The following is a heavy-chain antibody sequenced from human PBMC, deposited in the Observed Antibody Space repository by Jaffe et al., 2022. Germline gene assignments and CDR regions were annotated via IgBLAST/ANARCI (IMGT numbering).Heavy chain of an antibody. Sequence: QVQLQQWGAGLLKPSETLSLTCAVYGGSFSGYYWSWIRQPPGKGLEWIGEINHSGSTNYNPSLKSRVTISVDTSKNQFSLKLSSVTAADTAVYYCARGQNRQPTTVTNYYGSGSYFRWVYYYYYMDVWGKGTTVTVSS. J-gene: IGHJ6*03. V-gene: IGHV4-34*01. CDR2: INHSGST. CDR1: GGSFSGYY. CDR3: ARGQNRQPTTVTNYYGSGSYFRWVYYYYYMDV. D-gene: IGHD3-10*01.